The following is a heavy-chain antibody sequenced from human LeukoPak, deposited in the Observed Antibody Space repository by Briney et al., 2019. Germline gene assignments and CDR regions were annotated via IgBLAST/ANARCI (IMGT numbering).Heavy chain of an antibody. CDR2: ISSSSSTI. Sequence: GGSLRLSCAASGFTFSSYSMNWVRQAPGKGLEWVSYISSSSSTIYYADSVKGRFTISRDNAKNSLYLQMNSLRDEDTAVYYCARAYCSGGSCPYGLDVWGQGTTVTVSS. V-gene: IGHV3-48*02. CDR3: ARAYCSGGSCPYGLDV. D-gene: IGHD2-15*01. CDR1: GFTFSSYS. J-gene: IGHJ6*02.